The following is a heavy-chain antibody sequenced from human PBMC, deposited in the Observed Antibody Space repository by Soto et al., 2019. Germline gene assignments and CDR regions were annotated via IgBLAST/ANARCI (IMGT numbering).Heavy chain of an antibody. CDR1: GGTFSSYA. J-gene: IGHJ4*02. V-gene: IGHV1-69*13. CDR3: AREGGRDYYDSSGRYFDY. D-gene: IGHD3-22*01. Sequence: GASVNVSCKASGGTFSSYAISWVRQAPGQGLEWMGGIIPIFGTANYAQKFQGRVTITADESTSTAYMELSSLRSEDTAVYYCAREGGRDYYDSSGRYFDYWGQGTLVTVSS. CDR2: IIPIFGTA.